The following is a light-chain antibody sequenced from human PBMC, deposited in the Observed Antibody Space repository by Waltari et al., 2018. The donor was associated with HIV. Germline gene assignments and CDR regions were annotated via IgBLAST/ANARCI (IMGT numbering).Light chain of an antibody. V-gene: IGLV2-14*01. Sequence: QSALTQPAPVSGSPGQSITISCTGTSSDVGGYNYVSWYQQHPGKAPKLMIYDVSKRPSGVSNRFSGSKSGNTASLTISGLQAEDEADYYCSSYTSSSTLVFGGGTKLTVL. CDR1: SSDVGGYNY. CDR3: SSYTSSSTLV. CDR2: DVS. J-gene: IGLJ2*01.